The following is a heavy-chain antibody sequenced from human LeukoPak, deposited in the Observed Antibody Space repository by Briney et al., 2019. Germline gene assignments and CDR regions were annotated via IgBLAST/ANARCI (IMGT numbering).Heavy chain of an antibody. J-gene: IGHJ6*02. D-gene: IGHD6-6*01. V-gene: IGHV1-8*01. CDR3: ARFFRQQLVLGYYYYGMDV. CDR2: MNPNSGNT. Sequence: ASVKGSCKASGYTFTSYDINWVRQATGQGLEWMGWMNPNSGNTGYAQKFQGRVTMTRNTSISTAYMELSSLRSEDTAVYYCARFFRQQLVLGYYYYGMDVWGQGTTVTVSS. CDR1: GYTFTSYD.